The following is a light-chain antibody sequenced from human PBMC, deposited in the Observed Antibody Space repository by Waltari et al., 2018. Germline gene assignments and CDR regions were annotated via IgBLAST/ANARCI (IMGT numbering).Light chain of an antibody. V-gene: IGLV1-47*01. CDR2: RNN. J-gene: IGLJ2*01. Sequence: QSVLTQPPSASGTPGQRVTISCSGRSSNIGSNYVYWYQQLPGTAPKLLIYRNNPRPSGVPDGFSGSKSGTAASLAISGLRSEDEADYYCAAWDDSLSGPVFGGGTKLTVL. CDR1: SSNIGSNY. CDR3: AAWDDSLSGPV.